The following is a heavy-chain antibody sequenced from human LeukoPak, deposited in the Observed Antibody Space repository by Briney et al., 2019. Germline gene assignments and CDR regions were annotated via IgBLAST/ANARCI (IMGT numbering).Heavy chain of an antibody. CDR2: IYYSGST. D-gene: IGHD2-2*01. V-gene: IGHV4-59*01. J-gene: IGHJ5*02. CDR3: ARGSYCSSTSCHNWFDP. CDR1: GGSISSYY. Sequence: SETLSLTCTVSGGSISSYYWSWIRQPPGKGLEWIGYIYYSGSTNYNPSLKSRVTISVDTSKNQLSLKLSSVTAADTAVYYCARGSYCSSTSCHNWFDPWGQGTLVTVSS.